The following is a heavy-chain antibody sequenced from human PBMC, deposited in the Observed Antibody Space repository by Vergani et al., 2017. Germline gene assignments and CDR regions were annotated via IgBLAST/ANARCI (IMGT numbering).Heavy chain of an antibody. J-gene: IGHJ4*02. V-gene: IGHV1-2*02. CDR2: VNPNSGGT. Sequence: QVQLVQSGAEVKKPGASVKVSCKASGYTFTSYAMHWVRQAPGQGLEWMGWVNPNSGGTNYAQKFQGRVNMTRDTSINTAYMALNRLKSDDTAMYYCARDTRGGEWSGGYWGQGTLVTVSS. CDR3: ARDTRGGEWSGGY. CDR1: GYTFTSYA. D-gene: IGHD3-16*01.